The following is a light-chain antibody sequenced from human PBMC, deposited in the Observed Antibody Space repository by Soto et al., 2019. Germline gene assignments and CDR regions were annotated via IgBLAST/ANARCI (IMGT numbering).Light chain of an antibody. V-gene: IGKV3-11*01. CDR3: QQRSNWPPIT. J-gene: IGKJ5*01. CDR2: DTS. CDR1: QSVSSY. Sequence: IVLTQSPATLSLSPGERATISCRASQSVSSYLAWYHQKPGQAPRLLIYDTSNSATGVPARFSGSGSGADFTLTISSRVPEDFAVYYCQQRSNWPPITFGQGTRLDIK.